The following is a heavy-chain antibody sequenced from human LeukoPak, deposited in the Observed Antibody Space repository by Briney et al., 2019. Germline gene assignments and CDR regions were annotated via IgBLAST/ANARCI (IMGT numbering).Heavy chain of an antibody. CDR3: ATSYGSGSYYDHYYYGMDV. J-gene: IGHJ6*02. D-gene: IGHD3-10*01. CDR2: ISSSSTSI. Sequence: GGSLRLSCAASTFTFSDYSMNWVRQAPGKGLEWVSSISSSSTSIFYADSVRGRFTISRDNAKKSLYLQMNSLRAEDTAVYYCATSYGSGSYYDHYYYGMDVWGQGTTVIVSS. CDR1: TFTFSDYS. V-gene: IGHV3-21*01.